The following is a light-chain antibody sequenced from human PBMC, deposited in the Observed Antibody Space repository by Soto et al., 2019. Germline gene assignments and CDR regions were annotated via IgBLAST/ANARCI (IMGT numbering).Light chain of an antibody. CDR1: ESIDNW. V-gene: IGKV1-5*01. CDR3: QQYNTYSA. J-gene: IGKJ1*01. Sequence: IQMTQSPSTLSASVGDTVTITCRASESIDNWLAWYQQKRGKAPELLIYDASSLKSGVPSRFSGSGSGTEFTLTISSLQPDDFATYYCQQYNTYSAFGQGTKVDI. CDR2: DAS.